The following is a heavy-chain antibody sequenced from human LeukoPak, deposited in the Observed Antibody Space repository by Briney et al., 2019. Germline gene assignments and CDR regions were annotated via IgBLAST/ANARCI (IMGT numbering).Heavy chain of an antibody. V-gene: IGHV3-21*01. D-gene: IGHD3-22*01. J-gene: IGHJ4*02. CDR2: ISSSTAYI. CDR3: ARGYYDSSGYYFRYFDY. Sequence: TGGSLRLSCAASGFTFSTYSMNWFRQAPGKGLEWASSISSSTAYIYYADSVKGRFTISRDNAKNSVYLQMNSLRAEDTAVYYCARGYYDSSGYYFRYFDYWAREPWSPSPQ. CDR1: GFTFSTYS.